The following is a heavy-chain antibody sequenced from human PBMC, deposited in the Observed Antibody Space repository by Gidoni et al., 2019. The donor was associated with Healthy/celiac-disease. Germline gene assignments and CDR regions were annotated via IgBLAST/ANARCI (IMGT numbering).Heavy chain of an antibody. D-gene: IGHD6-19*01. Sequence: QVQLVESGGGVVQPGRSLRLSCAASGFTFSSYGMHGVRQAPGKGLEWVAVIWYDGSNKYYADSGKGRFTISRDNSKNTLYLQMNSLRAEDTAVYYCARDLAVAGMPHYYYYGMDVWGQGTTVTVSS. CDR3: ARDLAVAGMPHYYYYGMDV. V-gene: IGHV3-33*01. CDR2: IWYDGSNK. J-gene: IGHJ6*02. CDR1: GFTFSSYG.